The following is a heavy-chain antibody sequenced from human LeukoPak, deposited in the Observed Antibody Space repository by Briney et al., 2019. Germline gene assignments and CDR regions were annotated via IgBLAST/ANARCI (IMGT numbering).Heavy chain of an antibody. CDR3: AREPPGGGFDY. CDR1: GFTVSSKY. V-gene: IGHV3-66*01. CDR2: VYSGGNT. D-gene: IGHD3-16*01. J-gene: IGHJ4*02. Sequence: GGSLRLSCAVSGFTVSSKYMSWVRQAPGKGLEWVSVVYSGGNTYYADPVKGRFTISRDNSKNTLYLQMNSLRAEDTAVYYCAREPPGGGFDYWGQGTLVTVSS.